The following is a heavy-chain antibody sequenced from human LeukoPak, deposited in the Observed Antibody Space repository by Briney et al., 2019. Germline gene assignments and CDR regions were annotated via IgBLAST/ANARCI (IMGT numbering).Heavy chain of an antibody. J-gene: IGHJ1*01. CDR2: INHSGST. CDR1: GGSFSGYY. Sequence: SETLSLTCAVYGGSFSGYYWSWIRQPPGKGLEWIGEINHSGSTNYNPSLKSRVTISVDTSKNQFSLKLSSVTAADTAVYYCARTQSPRAQYSCSWSTRYFQHWGQGTLVTVSS. CDR3: ARTQSPRAQYSCSWSTRYFQH. V-gene: IGHV4-34*01. D-gene: IGHD6-13*01.